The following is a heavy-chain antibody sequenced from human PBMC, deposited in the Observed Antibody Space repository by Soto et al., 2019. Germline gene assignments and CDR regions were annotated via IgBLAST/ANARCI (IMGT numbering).Heavy chain of an antibody. Sequence: ASVKVSCKASGYTFTSYGISWVRQAPGQGLEWMGWISAYNGNTNYAQKQQGRDTMNTDTSTSTAYMELRSLRSDDTAVYYCARRAQLGDWFDYWGQGTQVTVSS. CDR1: GYTFTSYG. CDR3: ARRAQLGDWFDY. D-gene: IGHD6-6*01. CDR2: ISAYNGNT. J-gene: IGHJ4*02. V-gene: IGHV1-18*01.